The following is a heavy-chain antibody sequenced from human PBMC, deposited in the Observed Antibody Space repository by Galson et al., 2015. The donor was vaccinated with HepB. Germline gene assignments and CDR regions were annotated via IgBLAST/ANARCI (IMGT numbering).Heavy chain of an antibody. Sequence: LRLSCAASGFTFSNYAIHWVRQAPGKGLEWVAVISYDGSNQSCADSVKGRFTISRDNSKNTLSLQMNSLRAEDAAVYFCAKEGSPYYYYYGMDVWGQGTTVTVSS. CDR3: AKEGSPYYYYYGMDV. V-gene: IGHV3-30*18. CDR1: GFTFSNYA. J-gene: IGHJ6*02. D-gene: IGHD3-10*01. CDR2: ISYDGSNQ.